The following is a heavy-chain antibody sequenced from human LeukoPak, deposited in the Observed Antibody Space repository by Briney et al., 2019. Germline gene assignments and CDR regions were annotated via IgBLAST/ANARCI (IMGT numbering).Heavy chain of an antibody. CDR1: VASSSRYY. CDR3: WRPKSITVFGVIKRPGAFDI. D-gene: IGHD3-3*01. Sequence: SEPLSLTCSVWVASSSRYYGSWIRQPPGKGLEWLGCLYYSWCTNFRPSLKRRVNILVDTSKNQFVLALGSVTAAGPGVFYCWRPKSITVFGVIKRPGAFDIWGQGTMATVSS. V-gene: IGHV4-59*12. CDR2: LYYSWCT. J-gene: IGHJ3*02.